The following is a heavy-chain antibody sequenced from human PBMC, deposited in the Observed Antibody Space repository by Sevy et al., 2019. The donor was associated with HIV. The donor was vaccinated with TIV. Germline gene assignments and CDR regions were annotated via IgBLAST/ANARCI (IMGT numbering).Heavy chain of an antibody. J-gene: IGHJ4*02. CDR1: GFSFSSYW. Sequence: GGSLRVSCAASGFSFSSYWMHWVRQAPGKGPEWVANIKQDESEKYYVAFVKGRFTISRDNAKNSGYLQMSSLRPEDTAIYYCARGNSGSLDYWGQVTLFTVSS. V-gene: IGHV3-7*04. CDR2: IKQDESEK. D-gene: IGHD3-22*01. CDR3: ARGNSGSLDY.